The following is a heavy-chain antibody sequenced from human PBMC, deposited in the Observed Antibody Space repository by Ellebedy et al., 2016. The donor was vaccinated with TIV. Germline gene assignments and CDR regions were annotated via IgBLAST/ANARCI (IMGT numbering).Heavy chain of an antibody. CDR2: ISYDGSSK. CDR3: AKHRRESSGYHFEN. D-gene: IGHD3-22*01. Sequence: GESLKISCAASGFTFNSYAMHWVRQAPGKGLEWVAVISYDGSSKYYADSVKGRFTISRDNSKNTLYVQMNSLRVEDTAVYHCAKHRRESSGYHFENWGQGILVTVSS. CDR1: GFTFNSYA. V-gene: IGHV3-30-3*02. J-gene: IGHJ4*02.